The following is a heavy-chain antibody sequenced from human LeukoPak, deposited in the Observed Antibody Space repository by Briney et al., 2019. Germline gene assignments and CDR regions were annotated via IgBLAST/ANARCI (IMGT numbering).Heavy chain of an antibody. Sequence: PGGSLRLFCAASGFTFSGDNMNWVRQAPGKGLEWVSFISNSGNFIKYADSVKGRFTISRDNAKNSLYLQMNSLRAEDTAMYYCTRDRALSIRAYDIWGQGTLVTVSS. CDR2: ISNSGNFI. CDR1: GFTFSGDN. CDR3: TRDRALSIRAYDI. J-gene: IGHJ3*02. D-gene: IGHD3-10*01. V-gene: IGHV3-21*01.